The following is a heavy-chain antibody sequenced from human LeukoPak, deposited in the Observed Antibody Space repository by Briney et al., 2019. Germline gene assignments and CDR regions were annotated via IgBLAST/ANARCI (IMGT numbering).Heavy chain of an antibody. CDR3: ARIQNGYFDY. CDR2: IYYSGST. V-gene: IGHV4-59*01. J-gene: IGHJ4*02. CDR1: GGSISTYF. Sequence: SETPSLTCTVSGGSISTYFWSWIRQPPGKGLEWIGYIYYSGSTNYSPSLESRVTISVDTSKKQFSLKLSSVTAADTAVYYCARIQNGYFDYWGQGTLITVSS. D-gene: IGHD1-1*01.